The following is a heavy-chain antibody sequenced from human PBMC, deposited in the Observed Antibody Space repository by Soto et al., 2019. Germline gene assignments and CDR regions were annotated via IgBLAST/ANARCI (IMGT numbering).Heavy chain of an antibody. CDR2: INPNSGGT. D-gene: IGHD3-10*01. CDR3: ARSAKFFITMVRGVYFDY. Sequence: QVQLVQSGAEVKKPGASVKVSCKASGYTFTGYYMHWVRQAPGQGLEWMGWINPNSGGTNYAQKFQGWVTMTRDTSISTAYMELSRLRSDDTAVYYCARSAKFFITMVRGVYFDYWGRGTLVTVSS. CDR1: GYTFTGYY. J-gene: IGHJ4*02. V-gene: IGHV1-2*04.